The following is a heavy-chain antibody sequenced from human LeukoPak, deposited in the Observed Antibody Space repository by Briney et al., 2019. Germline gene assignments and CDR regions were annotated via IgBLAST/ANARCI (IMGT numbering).Heavy chain of an antibody. CDR3: ARHGPYNWNPLDY. J-gene: IGHJ4*02. Sequence: SETLSLTCTASGGSISSYYWSWIRQPPGKGLEWIGYIYYSGSTNYNPSLKSRLTISVDTSKNQFSLKLSSVTAADTAVYYCARHGPYNWNPLDYWGQGTLVTVSS. CDR1: GGSISSYY. CDR2: IYYSGST. D-gene: IGHD1-20*01. V-gene: IGHV4-59*08.